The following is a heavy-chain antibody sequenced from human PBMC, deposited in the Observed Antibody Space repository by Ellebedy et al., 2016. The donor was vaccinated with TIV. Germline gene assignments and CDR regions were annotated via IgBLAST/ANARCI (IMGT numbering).Heavy chain of an antibody. Sequence: PGGSLRLSCAASGLTFSDHYMIWIRQAPGKGLEWLSYITSSGCTIHYADSVKGRFTISRDNAKNSLYLQMNSLRAEDTAVYYCATREYSGYDPMYGMDVWGQGTTVTVSS. CDR1: GLTFSDHY. CDR3: ATREYSGYDPMYGMDV. J-gene: IGHJ6*02. CDR2: ITSSGCTI. V-gene: IGHV3-11*04. D-gene: IGHD5-12*01.